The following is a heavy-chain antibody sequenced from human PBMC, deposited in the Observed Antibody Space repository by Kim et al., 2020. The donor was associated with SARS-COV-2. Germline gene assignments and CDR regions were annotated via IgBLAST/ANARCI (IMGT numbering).Heavy chain of an antibody. CDR3: ARDIDATRYYYYGMDV. CDR1: GFTFSSYG. J-gene: IGHJ6*02. CDR2: IWYDGSNK. V-gene: IGHV3-33*01. Sequence: GGSLRLPCAASGFTFSSYGMHWVRQAPGKGLEWVAVIWYDGSNKYYADSVKGRFTISRDNSKNTLYLQMNSLRAEDTAVYYCARDIDATRYYYYGMDVWGQGTTVTVSS. D-gene: IGHD1-26*01.